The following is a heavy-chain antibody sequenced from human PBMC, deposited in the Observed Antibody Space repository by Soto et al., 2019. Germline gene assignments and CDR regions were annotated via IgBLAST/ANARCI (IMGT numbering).Heavy chain of an antibody. CDR1: GFTFSDHY. CDR2: ISTSSSYT. V-gene: IGHV3-11*03. J-gene: IGHJ4*02. CDR3: ARLRLTGYFDY. Sequence: PGGSLRLSCVASGFTFSDHYMTWIRQAPGKGLEWLSFISTSSSYTSYADSVKGRFTISRDNAMNSLYLQMNSLRAEDTAVYYCARLRLTGYFDYWGQGTLATVSS.